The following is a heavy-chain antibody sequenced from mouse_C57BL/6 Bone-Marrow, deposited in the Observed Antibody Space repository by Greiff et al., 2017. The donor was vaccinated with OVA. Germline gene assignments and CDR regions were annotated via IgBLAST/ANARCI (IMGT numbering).Heavy chain of an antibody. J-gene: IGHJ4*01. CDR2: IDPENGDT. V-gene: IGHV14-4*01. Sequence: EVQLQQSGAELVRPGASVKLSCTASGFNIKDDYMHWVKQRPEQGLEWIGWIDPENGDTEDASKFQGKATITADTSSNTAYLQLSSLTSEDTAVYYCTTRLMDYWGQGTSVTVSS. CDR3: TTRLMDY. D-gene: IGHD3-2*02. CDR1: GFNIKDDY.